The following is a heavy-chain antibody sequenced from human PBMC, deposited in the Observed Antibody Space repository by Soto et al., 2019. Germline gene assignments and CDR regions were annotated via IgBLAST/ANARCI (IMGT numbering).Heavy chain of an antibody. J-gene: IGHJ3*02. CDR3: ARDLILGYCSGGSCYSSDDAFDI. CDR2: IIPIFGTA. V-gene: IGHV1-69*01. D-gene: IGHD2-15*01. Sequence: QVQLVQSGAEVKKPGSSVKVSCKASGGTFSSYAISWVRQAPGQGLEWMGGIIPIFGTANYAQKFQGRVTINADESTSTAYMELSSLRSEDTAVYYCARDLILGYCSGGSCYSSDDAFDIWGQGTMVTVSS. CDR1: GGTFSSYA.